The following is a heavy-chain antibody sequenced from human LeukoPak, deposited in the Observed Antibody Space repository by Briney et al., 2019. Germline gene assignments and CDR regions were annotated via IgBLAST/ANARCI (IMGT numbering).Heavy chain of an antibody. D-gene: IGHD1-26*01. J-gene: IGHJ3*02. CDR3: ARPIRGSYVEYAFDM. Sequence: ASVKVSCKTSGYTFSYYYLHWVRPAPGQGLEWMGWINSSSGGTKYVQKFQGRVTMTRNTYISTSYMELSRLRSDDTAVDYCARPIRGSYVEYAFDMWGQGTMVTVSS. CDR1: GYTFSYYY. V-gene: IGHV1-2*02. CDR2: INSSSGGT.